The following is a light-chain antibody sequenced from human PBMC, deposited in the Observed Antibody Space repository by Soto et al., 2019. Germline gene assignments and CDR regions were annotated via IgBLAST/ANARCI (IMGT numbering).Light chain of an antibody. Sequence: QSALDQPASVSGSPGQSITISCTGTSSDVGGYDYVSWYQQHPDKAPKLMIYEVTKRPSWVSNRFSGSKSGNTASLTISGLQPEDEADYYCSSHTSGSTRVFGSGTKVTVL. CDR1: SSDVGGYDY. CDR3: SSHTSGSTRV. J-gene: IGLJ1*01. CDR2: EVT. V-gene: IGLV2-14*01.